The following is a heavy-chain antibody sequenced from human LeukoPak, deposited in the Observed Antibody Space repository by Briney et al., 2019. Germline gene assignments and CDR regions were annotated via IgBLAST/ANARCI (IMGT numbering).Heavy chain of an antibody. D-gene: IGHD2-21*02. Sequence: PSETLSLTCTVSGGSISSGGYYWSWIRQHPGTCLEWIGYIYYSGSTYYNPSLKSRVTISVDTSKNQFSLKLSSVTAADTAVYYCARAYCGGDCYPADYWGQGTLVTVSS. V-gene: IGHV4-31*03. J-gene: IGHJ4*02. CDR2: IYYSGST. CDR3: ARAYCGGDCYPADY. CDR1: GGSISSGGYY.